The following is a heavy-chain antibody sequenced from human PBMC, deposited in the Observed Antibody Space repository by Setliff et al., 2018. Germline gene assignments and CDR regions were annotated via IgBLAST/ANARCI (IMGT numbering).Heavy chain of an antibody. V-gene: IGHV4-39*02. J-gene: IGHJ5*01. CDR2: IYYSGTT. CDR1: GASINSSTFF. CDR3: VGRDFSGGDS. D-gene: IGHD6-25*01. Sequence: SETLSLTCIVSGASINSSTFFWGWIRQPPGKGLEWIGSIYYSGTTYYNPSLKSRVTISISADTSNKSFSLNLFSVTAADTAVYYCVGRDFSGGDSWGHGTLVTVSS.